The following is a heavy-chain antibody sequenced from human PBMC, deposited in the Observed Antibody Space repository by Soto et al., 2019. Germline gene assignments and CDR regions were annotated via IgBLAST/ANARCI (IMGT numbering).Heavy chain of an antibody. Sequence: XETLSLTCTVYGVSLSGYYWSWIRQPPGKGLDWIGEINHSGSTNYNPSLKSRVTISVDTSKNQFSLKLSSVTAADTAVYYCARGIGYYDYVWGSYELGYYGMDVWGQGTTVTVSS. CDR2: INHSGST. CDR1: GVSLSGYY. V-gene: IGHV4-34*01. J-gene: IGHJ6*02. D-gene: IGHD3-16*01. CDR3: ARGIGYYDYVWGSYELGYYGMDV.